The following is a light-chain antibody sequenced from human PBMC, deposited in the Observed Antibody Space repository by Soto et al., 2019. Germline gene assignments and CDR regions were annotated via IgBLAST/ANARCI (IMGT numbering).Light chain of an antibody. J-gene: IGKJ4*01. V-gene: IGKV3-11*01. Sequence: EIVLTQSPATLSLSPGERATLSCRASQSLSSYLAWYQQKRGQAPRLLIYDASKRATGIQARFSGSGSGTDFTLSISSLETEDVAVYYCQQRSDWPLTFGGGTKVEIK. CDR3: QQRSDWPLT. CDR1: QSLSSY. CDR2: DAS.